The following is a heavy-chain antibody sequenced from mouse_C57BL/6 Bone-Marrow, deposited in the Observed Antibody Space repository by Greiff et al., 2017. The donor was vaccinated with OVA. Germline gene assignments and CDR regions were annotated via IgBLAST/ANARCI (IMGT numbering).Heavy chain of an antibody. V-gene: IGHV1-64*01. CDR3: ARKRGATGRYYFDY. CDR1: GYTFTSYW. Sequence: QVQLQQPGAELVKPGASVKLSCKASGYTFTSYWMHWVKQRPGQGLEWIGMIHPNSGSTNYNEKFQSKATLTVDKSSSTAYMQLSSLTSEDSAVYYCARKRGATGRYYFDYWGQGTTLTVSS. CDR2: IHPNSGST. J-gene: IGHJ2*01.